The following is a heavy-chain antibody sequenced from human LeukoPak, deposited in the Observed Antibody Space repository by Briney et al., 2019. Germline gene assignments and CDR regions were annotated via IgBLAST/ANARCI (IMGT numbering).Heavy chain of an antibody. CDR2: INTNTGYP. CDR1: GYTFTNYA. D-gene: IGHD3-10*01. Sequence: GASVKVSCKASGYTFTNYAINWVRQAPGQGLEWMGWINTNTGYPTYAQGFTGRFVFSLDTSVSTAYLQISSLKAEDTAVYYCATRSIILHREDGLDVWGQGTTVTVSS. J-gene: IGHJ6*02. CDR3: ATRSIILHREDGLDV. V-gene: IGHV7-4-1*02.